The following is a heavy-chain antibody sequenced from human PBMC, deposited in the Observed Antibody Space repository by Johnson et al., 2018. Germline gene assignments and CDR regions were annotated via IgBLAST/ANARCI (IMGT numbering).Heavy chain of an antibody. D-gene: IGHD2-15*01. V-gene: IGHV3-48*02. CDR3: AREVVATLAEYFQH. CDR2: ISWNSCSI. Sequence: VQLVESGGGLVQPGGSLRLSCAASGFTFSSYAMSWVRQAPGKGLEWVSGISWNSCSIDYADSVKGRSTISRDNAKDSLYLQMNSLRDGDTAVYYCAREVVATLAEYFQHWGQGTRVTVSA. CDR1: GFTFSSYA. J-gene: IGHJ1*01.